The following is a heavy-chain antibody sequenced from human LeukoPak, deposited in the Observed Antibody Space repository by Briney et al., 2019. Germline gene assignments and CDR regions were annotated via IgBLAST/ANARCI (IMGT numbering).Heavy chain of an antibody. J-gene: IGHJ5*02. CDR2: INHSGST. CDR1: GGSFSGYY. V-gene: IGHV4-34*01. Sequence: SETLSLTCAVYGGSFSGYYWSWIRQPPGKGLEWIGEINHSGSTNYNPSLKSRVTISVDTSKNEFSLKLSSVTAVDTAVYYCARIYCSSTSCYPLDNWFDPWGQGTLVTVSS. CDR3: ARIYCSSTSCYPLDNWFDP. D-gene: IGHD2-2*01.